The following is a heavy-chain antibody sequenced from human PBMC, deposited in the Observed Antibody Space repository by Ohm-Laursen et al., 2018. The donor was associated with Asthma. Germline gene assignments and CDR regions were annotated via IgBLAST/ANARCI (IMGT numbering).Heavy chain of an antibody. CDR1: GFTFSSYG. D-gene: IGHD6-19*01. J-gene: IGHJ4*02. CDR2: ISYDGSNK. CDR3: ARATGIAVAGTDFDY. V-gene: IGHV3-30*03. Sequence: SLRLSCAASGFTFSSYGMHWVRQAPGKGLEWVAVISYDGSNKYYADSVKGRFTISRDNSKNTLYLQMNSLRAEDAAVYYCARATGIAVAGTDFDYWGQGTLVTVSS.